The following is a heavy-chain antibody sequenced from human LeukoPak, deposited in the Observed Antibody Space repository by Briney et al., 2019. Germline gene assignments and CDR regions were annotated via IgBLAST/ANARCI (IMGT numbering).Heavy chain of an antibody. CDR1: TGSISSDGYY. D-gene: IGHD3-3*01. Sequence: SQTLSLTCTVSTGSISSDGYYWSWIRQPPGKGLEWIWYIHYSGSTFYNPSLKSRITISVDTSKNQFSLRLSSVTAADTAVYYCAREGRDFWSGSRGWFDPWGQGTLVTVSS. CDR3: AREGRDFWSGSRGWFDP. V-gene: IGHV4-30-4*01. J-gene: IGHJ5*02. CDR2: IHYSGST.